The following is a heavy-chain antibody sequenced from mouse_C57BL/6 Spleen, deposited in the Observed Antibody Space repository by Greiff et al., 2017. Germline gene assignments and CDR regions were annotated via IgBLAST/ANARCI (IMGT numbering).Heavy chain of an antibody. V-gene: IGHV1-55*01. Sequence: QVQLQQSGAELVKPGASVKMSCKASGYTFTSYWITWVKQRPGQGLEWIGDIYPGSGSTNYNEKFKSKATLTVDTSSSTAYMQLSSLTSEDSAVYYCARHYGSSEGFAYWGQGTLVTVSA. CDR2: IYPGSGST. CDR1: GYTFTSYW. D-gene: IGHD1-1*01. CDR3: ARHYGSSEGFAY. J-gene: IGHJ3*01.